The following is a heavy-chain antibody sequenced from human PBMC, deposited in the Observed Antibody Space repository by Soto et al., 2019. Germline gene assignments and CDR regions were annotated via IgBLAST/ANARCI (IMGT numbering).Heavy chain of an antibody. D-gene: IGHD2-2*01. Sequence: ASVKVSCKASGYTFTSYAMHWVRQAPGQRLEWMGWINAGNGNTKYSQKLQGRVTITRDTSASTAYMELSSLRSEDTAVYYCARGGDIVVVPADGVFDYWGQGTLVTVSS. J-gene: IGHJ4*02. CDR1: GYTFTSYA. V-gene: IGHV1-3*01. CDR2: INAGNGNT. CDR3: ARGGDIVVVPADGVFDY.